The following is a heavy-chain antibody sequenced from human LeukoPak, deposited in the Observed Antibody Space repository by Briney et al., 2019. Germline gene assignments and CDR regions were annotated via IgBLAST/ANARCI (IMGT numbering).Heavy chain of an antibody. CDR1: GFTFDDYA. CDR3: AKDIRGYGPNYFDY. CDR2: ISWNSGSI. Sequence: GGSLRLSCAASGFTFDDYAMHWVRQAPGKGLEWVSDISWNSGSIGYADSVKGRFTISRDNAKNSLYLQMNSLRAEDTALYYCAKDIRGYGPNYFDYWGQGTLVTVSS. D-gene: IGHD5-18*01. J-gene: IGHJ4*02. V-gene: IGHV3-9*01.